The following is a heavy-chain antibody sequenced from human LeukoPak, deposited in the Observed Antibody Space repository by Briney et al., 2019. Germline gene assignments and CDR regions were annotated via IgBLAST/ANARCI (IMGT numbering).Heavy chain of an antibody. CDR1: GGSISSYY. D-gene: IGHD2-2*02. CDR3: ARAAAISPNYYYYMDV. J-gene: IGHJ6*03. Sequence: SETLSLTCTVSGGSISSYYWGWIRQPAGKGLEWIGRIYTSGSTNYNPSLKSRVTMSVDTSKNQFSLKLSSVTAADTAVYYCARAAAISPNYYYYMDVWGKGTTVTVSS. CDR2: IYTSGST. V-gene: IGHV4-4*07.